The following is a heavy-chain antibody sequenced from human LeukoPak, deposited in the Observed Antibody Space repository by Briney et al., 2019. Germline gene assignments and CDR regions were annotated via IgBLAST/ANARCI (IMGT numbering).Heavy chain of an antibody. V-gene: IGHV3-48*03. CDR2: ISSSGSTI. CDR1: GFTFSSYE. D-gene: IGHD3-22*01. CDR3: ARNTYSDYYESSGYSPGDFDY. Sequence: AGGSLRLSCAASGFTFSSYEMNWVRQAPGKGLEWVSYISSSGSTIYYADSVKGRFTISRDNAKNSLYLQMNSLRAEDTAVYYCARNTYSDYYESSGYSPGDFDYWGQGTLVTVSS. J-gene: IGHJ4*02.